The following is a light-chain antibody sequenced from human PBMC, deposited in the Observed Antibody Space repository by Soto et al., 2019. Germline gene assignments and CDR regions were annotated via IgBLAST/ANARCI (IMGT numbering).Light chain of an antibody. CDR1: NSDVGTHNL. Sequence: QSALAQPASVSGSPGQSITISCTGTNSDVGTHNLVSWYQQHPGKAPKLIIYEGTKRPSGVSNRFSGSKSSNTASLTVSGLQAEDEADYYCSSYAGSNNFVFGTGTKV. CDR2: EGT. V-gene: IGLV2-14*02. J-gene: IGLJ1*01. CDR3: SSYAGSNNFV.